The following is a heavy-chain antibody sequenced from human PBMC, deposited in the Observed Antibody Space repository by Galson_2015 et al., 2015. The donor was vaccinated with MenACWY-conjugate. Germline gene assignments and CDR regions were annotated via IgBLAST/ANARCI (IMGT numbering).Heavy chain of an antibody. CDR1: GFIVSSYW. CDR3: ARDRGFLDY. V-gene: IGHV3-7*05. Sequence: SLRLSCAASGFIVSSYWTSWVRQAPGKGPEWVGNINEDGGEKYYEDSVKGRFTISKDNAKNSVYLQMNSLRAEDTAVYYCARDRGFLDYWGQGTLVTVSS. J-gene: IGHJ4*02. D-gene: IGHD3-10*01. CDR2: INEDGGEK.